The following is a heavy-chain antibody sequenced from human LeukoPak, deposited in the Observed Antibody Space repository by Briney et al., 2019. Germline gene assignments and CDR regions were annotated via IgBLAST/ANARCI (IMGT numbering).Heavy chain of an antibody. CDR1: GFTFSSYA. J-gene: IGHJ3*02. Sequence: GGSLRLSCAASGFTFSSYAMSWVRQAPGKGLEWVSAISGSDGSTYYADPVKGRFTISRDNSKNTLYLQMNSLRAEDTAVYYCAKTAYDFWSGYHDAFDIWGQGTMVTVSS. CDR3: AKTAYDFWSGYHDAFDI. CDR2: ISGSDGST. V-gene: IGHV3-23*01. D-gene: IGHD3-3*01.